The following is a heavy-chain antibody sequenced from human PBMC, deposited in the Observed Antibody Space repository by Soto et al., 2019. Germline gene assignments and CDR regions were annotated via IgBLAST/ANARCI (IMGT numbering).Heavy chain of an antibody. J-gene: IGHJ4*02. V-gene: IGHV1-46*01. CDR2: INPSGGST. CDR1: GYTFTSYY. Sequence: ASVKVSCKASGYTFTSYYMHWVRQAPGQGLEWMGIINPSGGSTSYAQKFQGRVTMTRDTSTSTVYMELSSLRSEDTAVYYCAPSGYGAYYFDYWGQGTLVTVSS. CDR3: APSGYGAYYFDY. D-gene: IGHD2-15*01.